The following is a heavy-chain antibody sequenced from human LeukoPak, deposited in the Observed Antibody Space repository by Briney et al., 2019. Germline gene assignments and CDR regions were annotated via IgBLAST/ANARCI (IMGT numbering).Heavy chain of an antibody. V-gene: IGHV4-61*02. D-gene: IGHD5-24*01. CDR1: GGSISSGSYY. CDR2: IYTSGST. CDR3: ARQVEMATIDAFDI. J-gene: IGHJ3*02. Sequence: SDTLSLTCTVSGGSISSGSYYWGWIRQPAGKGLEWIGRIYTSGSTNYNPSLKSRVTISADTSKNQFSLKLSSVTAADTAVYYCARQVEMATIDAFDIWGQGTMVTVSS.